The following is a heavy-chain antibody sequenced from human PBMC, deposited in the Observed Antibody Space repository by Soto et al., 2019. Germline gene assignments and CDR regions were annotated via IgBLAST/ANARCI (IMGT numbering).Heavy chain of an antibody. Sequence: QVQLVQSGAEVKKPGSSVRVSCKASGDTFRFSAISWVRQAPGQGLEWMGGIIPTFGTPDYAQKFQGRVTITADKSATTAYMELSSLRSDDTAVYYCASSTGSYYSWFDPWGQGTLVIVSS. CDR1: GDTFRFSA. J-gene: IGHJ5*02. D-gene: IGHD1-1*01. CDR3: ASSTGSYYSWFDP. CDR2: IIPTFGTP. V-gene: IGHV1-69*06.